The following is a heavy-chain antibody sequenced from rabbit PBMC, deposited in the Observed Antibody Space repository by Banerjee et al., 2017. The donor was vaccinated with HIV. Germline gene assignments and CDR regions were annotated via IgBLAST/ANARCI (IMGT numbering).Heavy chain of an antibody. CDR2: INTSSGNT. CDR1: GFSFSSSYY. Sequence: QSLEESGGDLVKPGASLTLTCTASGFSFSSSYYICWVRQAPGKGPEWIACINTSSGNTVYASWAKGRFTISKTSSTTVTLQMTSLTAADTATYFCARDLAGAIGWNFNLWGPGTLVTVS. CDR3: ARDLAGAIGWNFNL. J-gene: IGHJ4*01. D-gene: IGHD4-1*01. V-gene: IGHV1S40*01.